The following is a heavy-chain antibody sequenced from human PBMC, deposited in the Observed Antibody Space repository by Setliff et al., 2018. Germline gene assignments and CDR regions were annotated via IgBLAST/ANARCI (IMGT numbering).Heavy chain of an antibody. Sequence: PSETLSLTCAVYGGPFSAYYWSWIRQPPGEGLEWIGEINHSGRTKYNPSIRSRVTISVDTSKSTLYLQMNSLRVEDTAVYYCAKRDAVAGAVAYWGRGTLVTVSS. CDR3: AKRDAVAGAVAY. CDR1: GGPFSAYY. J-gene: IGHJ4*02. D-gene: IGHD6-19*01. V-gene: IGHV4-34*01. CDR2: INHSGRT.